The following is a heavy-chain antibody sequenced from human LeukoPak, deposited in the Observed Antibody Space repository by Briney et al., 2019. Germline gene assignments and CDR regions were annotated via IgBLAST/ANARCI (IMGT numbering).Heavy chain of an antibody. V-gene: IGHV4-59*08. D-gene: IGHD3-22*01. CDR1: GGSISSYY. J-gene: IGHJ6*02. Sequence: SETLSLTCTVSGGSISSYYWSWIRQPPGKGLDWIGFIYYIGTTNYTPSLKSRVTISVDTYKNQFCLKLSSVTAADTAVYYCARVHYYDSSGYYYGPARYGMDVWGQGTTVTVSS. CDR2: IYYIGTT. CDR3: ARVHYYDSSGYYYGPARYGMDV.